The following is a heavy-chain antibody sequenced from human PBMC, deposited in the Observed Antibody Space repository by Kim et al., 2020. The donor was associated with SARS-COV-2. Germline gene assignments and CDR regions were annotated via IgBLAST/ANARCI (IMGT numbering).Heavy chain of an antibody. Sequence: GGSLRLSCAASGFTFSSYSMNWVRQAPGKGLEWVSSISSSSSYIYYADSVKGRFTISRDNAKNSLYLQMNSLRAEDTAVYYCARAGDSSGYSDYWGQGTLGTVSS. CDR1: GFTFSSYS. D-gene: IGHD3-22*01. CDR3: ARAGDSSGYSDY. CDR2: ISSSSSYI. J-gene: IGHJ4*02. V-gene: IGHV3-21*01.